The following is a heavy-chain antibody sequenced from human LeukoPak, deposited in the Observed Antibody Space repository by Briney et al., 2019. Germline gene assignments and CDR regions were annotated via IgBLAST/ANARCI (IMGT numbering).Heavy chain of an antibody. CDR2: ISDSGGST. D-gene: IGHD6-13*01. Sequence: PGGSLRLSCAASGFTFSSHAMHWVRQAPGKGLEWVSVISDSGGSTYYADSVKGRFTISRDNFKNTLYLQMNSLRVEDTAVYYCARRSTNSWYNPFDYWGQGTLVTVSS. V-gene: IGHV3-23*01. J-gene: IGHJ4*02. CDR3: ARRSTNSWYNPFDY. CDR1: GFTFSSHA.